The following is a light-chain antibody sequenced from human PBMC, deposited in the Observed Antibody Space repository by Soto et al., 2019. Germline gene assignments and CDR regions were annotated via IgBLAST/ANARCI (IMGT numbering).Light chain of an antibody. J-gene: IGLJ1*01. CDR1: IKDVGGYNY. CDR3: MSYAGGNRFV. Sequence: SVLTQPPSPSGSPGQSVTLSCAGTIKDVGGYNYVSWYQQHPGKVPQLMIYQVTKRPSGVPDRFSASKSDTTASLTISGLQAEDEGDYYCMSYAGGNRFVFGTGTKVTVL. CDR2: QVT. V-gene: IGLV2-8*01.